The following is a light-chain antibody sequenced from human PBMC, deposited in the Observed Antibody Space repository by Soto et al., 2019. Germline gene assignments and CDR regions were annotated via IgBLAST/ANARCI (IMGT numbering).Light chain of an antibody. CDR2: GNS. CDR3: QSYDSSLSEV. J-gene: IGLJ1*01. CDR1: SSNIGAGYD. Sequence: QLVLTQPPSVSGAPGQRVTISCTGSSSNIGAGYDVHWYQQLPGTAPKLLIYGNSNRPSGVPDRFSGSKSGTSASLAITGLQAEDEADYYCQSYDSSLSEVFGTGTKLTVL. V-gene: IGLV1-40*01.